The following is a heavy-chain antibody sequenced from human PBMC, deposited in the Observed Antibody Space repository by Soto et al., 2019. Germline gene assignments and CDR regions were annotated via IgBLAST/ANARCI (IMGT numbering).Heavy chain of an antibody. D-gene: IGHD1-20*01. CDR3: ARSGITGSHAFDS. CDR1: GYSFTSYW. Sequence: GESLKVSCKGSGYSFTSYWIGWVRQMPGKGLEWMGIIYPGDSDTRYSPSFQGEVTISADRSISTAYLQWSSLKASDTAMYYCARSGITGSHAFDSWRQGTMVTVSS. J-gene: IGHJ3*02. CDR2: IYPGDSDT. V-gene: IGHV5-51*01.